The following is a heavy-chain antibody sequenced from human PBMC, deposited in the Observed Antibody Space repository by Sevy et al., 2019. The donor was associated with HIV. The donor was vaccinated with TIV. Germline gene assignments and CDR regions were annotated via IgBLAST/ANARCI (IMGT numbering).Heavy chain of an antibody. J-gene: IGHJ4*02. CDR1: GFTFSSYS. V-gene: IGHV3-21*01. Sequence: GGSLRLSCAASGFTFSSYSMNWVRRAPGKGLEWVSSISSSSSYIYYADSVKGRFTISRDNAKNSLYLQMNSLGAEDTAVYYCARARLFSRSAVGFDYWGQGTLVTVSS. D-gene: IGHD3-10*01. CDR3: ARARLFSRSAVGFDY. CDR2: ISSSSSYI.